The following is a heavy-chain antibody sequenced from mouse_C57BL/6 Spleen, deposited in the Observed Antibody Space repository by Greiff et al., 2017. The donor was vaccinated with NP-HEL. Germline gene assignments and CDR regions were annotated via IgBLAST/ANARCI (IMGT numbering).Heavy chain of an antibody. J-gene: IGHJ4*01. CDR1: GFSLTSYG. CDR3: ARKGAKNYAMDY. V-gene: IGHV2-2*01. CDR2: IWSGGST. Sequence: VMLVESGPGLVQPSQSLSITCTVSGFSLTSYGVHWVRQSPGKGLEWLGVIWSGGSTDYNAAFISRLSISKDNSKSQVFFKMNSLQADDTAIYYCARKGAKNYAMDYWGQGTSVTVSS.